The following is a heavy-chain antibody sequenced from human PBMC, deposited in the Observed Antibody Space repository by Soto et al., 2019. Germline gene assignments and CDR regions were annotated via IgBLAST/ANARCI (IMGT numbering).Heavy chain of an antibody. V-gene: IGHV1-18*01. D-gene: IGHD3-16*01. J-gene: IGHJ6*02. CDR2: SNAYNGNT. Sequence: QVHLVQSGAEVKNPGASVKVSCKASGYSFTRYGIGWARQAPGQGLEWMGWSNAYNGNTNYAQNLHGRLTLTTDTSTTSVYMELRSLRSKDTAIYYCAMVDVYVTPSPQDVRGQGTTVTVSS. CDR1: GYSFTRYG. CDR3: AMVDVYVTPSPQDV.